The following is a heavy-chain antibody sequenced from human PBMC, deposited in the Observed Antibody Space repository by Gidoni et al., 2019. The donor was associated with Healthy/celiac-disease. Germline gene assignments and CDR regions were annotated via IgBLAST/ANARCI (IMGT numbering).Heavy chain of an antibody. CDR3: AREGMRIAAGDV. D-gene: IGHD6-6*01. CDR1: GYTFTSYA. CDR2: MNPNSGNT. J-gene: IGHJ6*02. V-gene: IGHV1-8*01. Sequence: QVQLVQSGAEVTKPGAAVKVSCQASGYTFTSYAINWVRQATGQGLEGLGWMNPNSGNTGYAQKFQGRVTMTRNTSISTAYMELSSLRSEDTAVYYCAREGMRIAAGDVWGQGTTVTVSS.